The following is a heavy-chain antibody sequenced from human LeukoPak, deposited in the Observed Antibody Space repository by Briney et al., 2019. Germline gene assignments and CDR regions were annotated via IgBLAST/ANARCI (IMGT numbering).Heavy chain of an antibody. CDR2: INPNGGST. D-gene: IGHD2-2*02. CDR1: GYTFTSYY. V-gene: IGHV1-46*01. CDR3: ASGEPAAIPTDY. Sequence: GSVKVSCKASGYTFTSYYMHWVRQAPGQGLEWMGIINPNGGSTSYAQKFQGRVTMTRDTSTSTVYMELSSLRSEDTAVYYCASGEPAAIPTDYWGQGTLVTVSS. J-gene: IGHJ4*02.